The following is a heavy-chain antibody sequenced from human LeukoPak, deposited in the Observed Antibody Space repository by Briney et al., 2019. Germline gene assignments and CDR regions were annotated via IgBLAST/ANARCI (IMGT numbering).Heavy chain of an antibody. V-gene: IGHV3-74*01. CDR2: INTDGSR. Sequence: GGSLRLSCAASGFTFGTYWMHWVRQAPGKGLLWVSRINTDGSRTDSVEGRFTISRDNAKNTLYLQMNSLRAEDTAVYYCARVSRGNYYFDYWGPGTLVTVSS. CDR1: GFTFGTYW. J-gene: IGHJ4*02. CDR3: ARVSRGNYYFDY.